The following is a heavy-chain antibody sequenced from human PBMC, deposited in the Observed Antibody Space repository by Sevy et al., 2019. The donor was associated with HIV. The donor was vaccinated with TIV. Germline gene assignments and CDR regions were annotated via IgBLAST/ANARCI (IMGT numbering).Heavy chain of an antibody. D-gene: IGHD2-15*01. J-gene: IGHJ4*02. CDR2: INPNSGGT. Sequence: ASVKVSCKASGYTFTGYYMHWVRQAPGQGLEWMGWINPNSGGTNYAQKFQGRVTMTRDTSISTAYMELSRLRSDDTAGYYWASPMGYCSGGSCYSSFAEGDNDYWGQGTLVTVSS. CDR1: GYTFTGYY. CDR3: ASPMGYCSGGSCYSSFAEGDNDY. V-gene: IGHV1-2*02.